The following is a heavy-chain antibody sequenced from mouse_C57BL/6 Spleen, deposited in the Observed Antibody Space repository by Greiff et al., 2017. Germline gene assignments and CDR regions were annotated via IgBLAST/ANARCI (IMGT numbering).Heavy chain of an antibody. V-gene: IGHV1-69*01. CDR2: IDPSDSYT. CDR3: ARGYYGSSHWYFDV. Sequence: VQLQQPGAELVMPGASVKLSCKASGYTFTSYWMHWVKQRPGQGLEWIGEIDPSDSYTNYNQKFKGKSTLTVDKSSSTAYMQLSSLTSEDSAVYYGARGYYGSSHWYFDVWGTGTTVTVSS. J-gene: IGHJ1*03. D-gene: IGHD1-1*01. CDR1: GYTFTSYW.